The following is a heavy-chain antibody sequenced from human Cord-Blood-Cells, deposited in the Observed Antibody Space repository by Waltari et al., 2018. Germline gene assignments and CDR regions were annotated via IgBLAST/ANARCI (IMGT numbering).Heavy chain of an antibody. Sequence: QVQLQQWGAGLLKPSETLSLTCAVYGGSFIGYYWSWIRQPPGKGLEWIGEINHSGSTNYNPSLKSRVTISVDTSKNQFSLKLSSVTAADTAVYYCARGRSSSYFDYWGQGTLVTVSS. J-gene: IGHJ4*02. CDR1: GGSFIGYY. CDR2: INHSGST. V-gene: IGHV4-34*01. D-gene: IGHD6-6*01. CDR3: ARGRSSSYFDY.